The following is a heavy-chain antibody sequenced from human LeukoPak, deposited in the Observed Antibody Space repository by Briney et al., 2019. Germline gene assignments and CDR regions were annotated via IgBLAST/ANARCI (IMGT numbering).Heavy chain of an antibody. Sequence: GASVKVSCKASGGTFSSYAISWVRQAPGQGLEWMGRIIPILGIANYAQKFQGRVTITADKSTSTAYMELSSLRSEDTAVYYCARGSDYYGSGSYTYYYYYGMDVWGQGTTVTVSS. CDR1: GGTFSSYA. CDR2: IIPILGIA. CDR3: ARGSDYYGSGSYTYYYYYGMDV. D-gene: IGHD3-10*01. J-gene: IGHJ6*02. V-gene: IGHV1-69*04.